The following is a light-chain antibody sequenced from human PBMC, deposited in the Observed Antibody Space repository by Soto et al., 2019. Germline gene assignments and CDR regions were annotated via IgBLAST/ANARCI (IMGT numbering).Light chain of an antibody. Sequence: EVGVTQSPCTLSLSPGERATLSCRASQSVSSSFLAWYQQKVGQAPRLLIYGASSRATGIPDRFSGSGSGTDFTLTISRLEPEDFAVYYCQQYGSSPRTFGQGTRLEIK. CDR2: GAS. CDR3: QQYGSSPRT. J-gene: IGKJ5*01. CDR1: QSVSSSF. V-gene: IGKV3-20*01.